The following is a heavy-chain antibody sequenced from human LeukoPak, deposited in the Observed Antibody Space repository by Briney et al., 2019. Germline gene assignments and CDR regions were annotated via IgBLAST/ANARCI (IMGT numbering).Heavy chain of an antibody. J-gene: IGHJ4*02. CDR1: GFPLSTSGVA. CDR3: AHKVYYALGSLGDSFDY. CDR2: IYWDDDK. V-gene: IGHV2-5*02. Sequence: SGPTLVNPTQPLTLTCTFSGFPLSTSGVAVGWIRQPPGKALEWLAVIYWDDDKRHSPSLKSRLTITKDTSKNQVVLTMPNMDPVDTATYYCAHKVYYALGSLGDSFDYWGQGTLVTVSS. D-gene: IGHD3-10*01.